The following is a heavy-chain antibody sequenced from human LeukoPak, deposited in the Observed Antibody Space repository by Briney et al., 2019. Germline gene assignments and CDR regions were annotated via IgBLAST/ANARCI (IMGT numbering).Heavy chain of an antibody. J-gene: IGHJ4*02. CDR3: AGAVTGYYLSHYYFPY. CDR2: IYYNGIT. CDR1: GDSISSGDYY. D-gene: IGHD3-9*01. Sequence: PSQTLSLTCTVSGDSISSGDYYWTWIRQPPGKGLEWIGYIYYNGITYYNPSLKSRVIISVDQPKEQFSLKLSSVTAADTAVYYCAGAVTGYYLSHYYFPYWGRGTLVTVSS. V-gene: IGHV4-30-4*01.